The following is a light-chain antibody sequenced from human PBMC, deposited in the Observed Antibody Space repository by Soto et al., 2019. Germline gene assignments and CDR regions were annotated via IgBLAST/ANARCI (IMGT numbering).Light chain of an antibody. Sequence: DIQMTQSPSTLSASVGDRVTITCRASQSISSWLAWYQQKPGKAPKLLIYAASSLQSGVPSRFSGSGSGTDFTLTISSLQPEEFATYYCQQSYSTPITFGQGTRLEIK. J-gene: IGKJ5*01. CDR3: QQSYSTPIT. CDR2: AAS. CDR1: QSISSW. V-gene: IGKV1-39*01.